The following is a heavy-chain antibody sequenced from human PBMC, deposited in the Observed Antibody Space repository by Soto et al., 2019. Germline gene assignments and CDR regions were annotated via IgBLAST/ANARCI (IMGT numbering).Heavy chain of an antibody. Sequence: GASVKVSCKASGGTFSSYAISWVRQAPGQGLEWMGGIIPIFGTANYAQKFQGRVTITADESTSTAYMELSSLRSEDTAAYYCARDIVVVVAATRWFDPWGQGTLVTVSS. V-gene: IGHV1-69*13. J-gene: IGHJ5*02. CDR1: GGTFSSYA. D-gene: IGHD2-15*01. CDR2: IIPIFGTA. CDR3: ARDIVVVVAATRWFDP.